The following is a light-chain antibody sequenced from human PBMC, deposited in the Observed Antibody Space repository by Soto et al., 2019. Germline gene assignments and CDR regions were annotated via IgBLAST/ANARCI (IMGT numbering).Light chain of an antibody. V-gene: IGKV3-20*01. CDR2: GAS. CDR3: QQYTSPPWT. J-gene: IGKJ1*01. Sequence: EIVLTQSPGTLSLSPGERATLSCRASQSVPGNYLAWLQQKPGQSPRVLIYGASSRAAGIPDRFSGSGSGTDFTLTLSRREPEDFAVYYCQQYTSPPWTLGQGTKVETK. CDR1: QSVPGNY.